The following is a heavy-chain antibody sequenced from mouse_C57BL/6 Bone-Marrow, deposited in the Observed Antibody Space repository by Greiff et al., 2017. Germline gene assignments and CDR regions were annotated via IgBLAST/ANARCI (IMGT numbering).Heavy chain of an antibody. CDR1: GFNIKDDY. CDR3: TTYYNGSSYIYCYFDV. Sequence: VQLKESGAELVRPGASVKLSCTASGFNIKDDYMHWVKQRPEQGLEWIGWIDPENGDTEYASKFQGKATITADTSSNTAYLQLSSLTSEDTAVYYCTTYYNGSSYIYCYFDVWGTEATVTVSS. V-gene: IGHV14-4*01. D-gene: IGHD1-1*01. CDR2: IDPENGDT. J-gene: IGHJ1*03.